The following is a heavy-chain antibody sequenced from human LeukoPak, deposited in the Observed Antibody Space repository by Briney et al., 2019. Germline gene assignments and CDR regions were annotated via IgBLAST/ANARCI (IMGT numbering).Heavy chain of an antibody. J-gene: IGHJ4*02. V-gene: IGHV1-18*01. CDR1: GYTFTSYG. Sequence: ASVKVSCKASGYTFTSYGISWVRQAPGQGREGMGWISAYSGNTNYAQKLQGRVTMTTDTSKSTAYMELRSLRSDDTAVYYCARYKSQWLVIANDYWGQGTLVTVSS. CDR3: ARYKSQWLVIANDY. CDR2: ISAYSGNT. D-gene: IGHD6-19*01.